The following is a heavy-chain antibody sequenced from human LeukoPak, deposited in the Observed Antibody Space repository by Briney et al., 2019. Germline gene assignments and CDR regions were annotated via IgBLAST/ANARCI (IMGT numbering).Heavy chain of an antibody. CDR1: GGSISSYF. V-gene: IGHV4-59*01. CDR3: ARAPSGSYPTVVDY. J-gene: IGHJ4*02. CDR2: IYYSGST. Sequence: SETLSLTCTVSGGSISSYFWSWVRQPPGKGLECIGYIYYSGSTKYNPSLKSRVTISVGTSKNQFSLKLTSVTVADTAVYYCARAPSGSYPTVVDYWGQGTLVTVSS. D-gene: IGHD3-10*01.